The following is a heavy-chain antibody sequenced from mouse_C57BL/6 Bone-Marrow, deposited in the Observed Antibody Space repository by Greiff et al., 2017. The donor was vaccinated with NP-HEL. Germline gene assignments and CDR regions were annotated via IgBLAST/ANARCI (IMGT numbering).Heavy chain of an antibody. J-gene: IGHJ4*01. D-gene: IGHD1-1*01. CDR3: ARSHDYGSSHYAMDY. CDR1: GYTFTSYW. V-gene: IGHV1-7*01. CDR2: INPRSGYT. Sequence: VQLQQSGAELAKPGASVKLSCTASGYTFTSYWMPWVKQRPGQGLEWIGYINPRSGYTKYNQKFKDTATLTADKSSSTAYMQLSSLTYEDSAVYYCARSHDYGSSHYAMDYWGQGTSVTVSS.